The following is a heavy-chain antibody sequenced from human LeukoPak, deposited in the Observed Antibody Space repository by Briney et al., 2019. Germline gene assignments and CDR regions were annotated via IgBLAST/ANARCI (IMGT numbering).Heavy chain of an antibody. Sequence: ASVTVSFKASGYTFTSYDINWVRQATGQGLEWMGWMNPNSGNTGYAQKFQGRVTMTRNTSISTAYMELSSLRSEDTAVYYCARANLGYVWGSYRYFDYWGQGTLVTVSS. CDR3: ARANLGYVWGSYRYFDY. V-gene: IGHV1-8*01. CDR1: GYTFTSYD. CDR2: MNPNSGNT. D-gene: IGHD3-16*02. J-gene: IGHJ4*02.